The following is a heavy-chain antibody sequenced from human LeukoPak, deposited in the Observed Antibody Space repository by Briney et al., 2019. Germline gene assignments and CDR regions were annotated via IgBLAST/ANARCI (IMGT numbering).Heavy chain of an antibody. V-gene: IGHV3-30*18. CDR2: ISYDGGNK. J-gene: IGHJ4*02. D-gene: IGHD6-6*01. CDR1: GFTFSSYG. CDR3: AKDRQLGYFDY. Sequence: GGSLRLSCAASGFTFSSYGMHWVRQAPGKGLEWVAVISYDGGNKYYADSVKGRFTISRDNSKNTLYLQMNSLRAEDTAVYYCAKDRQLGYFDYWGQGTLVTVSS.